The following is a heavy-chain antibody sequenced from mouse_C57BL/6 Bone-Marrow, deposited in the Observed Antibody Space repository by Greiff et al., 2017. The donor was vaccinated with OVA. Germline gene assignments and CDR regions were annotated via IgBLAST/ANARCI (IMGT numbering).Heavy chain of an antibody. Sequence: VQLQQPGAELVRPGASVKLSCTASGFNIKDYYMHWVKQRPEQGLEWIGRIDPEDGDTEYAPKFQGKATMTADTSSNTAYLQLSSLTSEDTAVYYCTTNYYGSSYFDYWGQGTTLTVSS. D-gene: IGHD1-1*01. CDR2: IDPEDGDT. CDR3: TTNYYGSSYFDY. CDR1: GFNIKDYY. J-gene: IGHJ2*01. V-gene: IGHV14-1*01.